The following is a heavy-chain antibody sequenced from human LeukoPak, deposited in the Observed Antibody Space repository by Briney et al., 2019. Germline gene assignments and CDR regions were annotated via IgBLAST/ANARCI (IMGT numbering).Heavy chain of an antibody. CDR1: GFTFSNSA. Sequence: PPGGSLRLSCAASGFTFSNSAMSWVRQAPGKGLEWVSDISGSGDRTDYAISVKGRFTISRDNSKNTLYLQMNSLRAEDTAVYYCARDLRAMAQFGKDYWGQGTLVTVSS. J-gene: IGHJ4*02. V-gene: IGHV3-23*01. D-gene: IGHD5-18*01. CDR2: ISGSGDRT. CDR3: ARDLRAMAQFGKDY.